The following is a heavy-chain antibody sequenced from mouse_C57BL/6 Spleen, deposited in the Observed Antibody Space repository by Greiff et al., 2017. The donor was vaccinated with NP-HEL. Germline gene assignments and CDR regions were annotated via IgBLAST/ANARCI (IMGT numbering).Heavy chain of an antibody. Sequence: EVQLVESGPELVKPGASVKIPCKASGYTFTDYNMDWVKQSHGKSLEWIGDINPNNGGTIYNQKFKGKATLTVDKSSSTAYMELRSLTSEDTAVYYCAREDYYGSSYGFAYWGQGTLVTVSA. V-gene: IGHV1-18*01. J-gene: IGHJ3*01. CDR3: AREDYYGSSYGFAY. D-gene: IGHD1-1*01. CDR2: INPNNGGT. CDR1: GYTFTDYN.